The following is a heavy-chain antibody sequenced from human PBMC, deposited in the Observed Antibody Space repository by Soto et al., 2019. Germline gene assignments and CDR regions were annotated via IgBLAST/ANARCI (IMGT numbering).Heavy chain of an antibody. D-gene: IGHD5-18*01. CDR1: GFTFSSYA. Sequence: PGGSLRLSCAASGFTFSSYAMSWVRQTPGKGLEWVSAISGSGGSTYYADSVKGRFTISRDNSKNTLYLQMNSLRAEDTAVYYGAKGSYGLPYYFDYWGQGTLVTVSS. CDR2: ISGSGGST. V-gene: IGHV3-23*01. CDR3: AKGSYGLPYYFDY. J-gene: IGHJ4*02.